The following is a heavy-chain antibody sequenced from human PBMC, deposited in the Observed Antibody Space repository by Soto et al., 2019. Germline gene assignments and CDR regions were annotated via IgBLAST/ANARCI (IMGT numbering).Heavy chain of an antibody. D-gene: IGHD2-15*01. J-gene: IGHJ5*02. CDR1: GFTFSSYG. Sequence: GGSLRLSCAASGFTFSSYGMSWVRQAPGKGLEWVAVIRESGSDTYYADSVKGRFTISRDNSKDTLYLQLNSLRAADTAVYYCVKLRIGSCYSSLAHWGQGTLVTVSS. CDR3: VKLRIGSCYSSLAH. V-gene: IGHV3-23*01. CDR2: IRESGSDT.